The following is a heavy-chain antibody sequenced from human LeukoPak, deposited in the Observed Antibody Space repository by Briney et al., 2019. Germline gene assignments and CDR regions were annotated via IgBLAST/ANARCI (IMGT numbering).Heavy chain of an antibody. V-gene: IGHV3-48*04. D-gene: IGHD3-10*02. CDR2: ISSSGSTI. Sequence: AGGSLRLSCAASGFTFSSYGMHWVRQAPGKGLEWVSYISSSGSTIYYADSVKGRFTISRDNAKNSLYLQMNSLRAEDTAVYYCAELGITMIGGVWGKGTTVIISS. CDR3: AELGITMIGGV. CDR1: GFTFSSYG. J-gene: IGHJ6*04.